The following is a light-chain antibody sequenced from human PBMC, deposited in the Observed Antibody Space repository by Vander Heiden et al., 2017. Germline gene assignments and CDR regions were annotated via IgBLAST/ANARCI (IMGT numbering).Light chain of an antibody. CDR2: GAS. CDR1: QSVSSN. Sequence: EIVMTQSPATLSVSPGERATLSCRASQSVSSNLAWYQQKPGQAPRLLIYGASTRATGIPARFSGSGSGTEFTLTISSLQSEDIAVYYCQQYNNCPLTFGQGTRLEIK. CDR3: QQYNNCPLT. J-gene: IGKJ5*01. V-gene: IGKV3-15*01.